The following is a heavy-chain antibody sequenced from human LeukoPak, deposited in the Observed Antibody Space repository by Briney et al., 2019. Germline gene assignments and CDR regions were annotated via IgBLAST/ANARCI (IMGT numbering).Heavy chain of an antibody. V-gene: IGHV4-39*01. Sequence: SETLSPTCTVSGGSISSSSYYWGWIRQPPGTGLEWIGSIYYSGSTYYNPSLKSRVTISVDTSKNQFSLKLSSVTAADTAVYYCASQHIVVVIAIPPHFDYWGQGTLVTVSS. CDR2: IYYSGST. CDR3: ASQHIVVVIAIPPHFDY. D-gene: IGHD2-21*01. CDR1: GGSISSSSYY. J-gene: IGHJ4*02.